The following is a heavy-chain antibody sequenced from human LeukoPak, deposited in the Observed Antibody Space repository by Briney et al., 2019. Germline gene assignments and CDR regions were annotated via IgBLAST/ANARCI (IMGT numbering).Heavy chain of an antibody. Sequence: SETLSLTCAVYGGSFSGYYWSWIRQPPGKGLEWIGEINHSGSTYYNPSLKSRVTISVDTSKNQFSLKLSSVTAADTAVYYCARKPIAEFDPWGQGTLVTVSS. CDR2: INHSGST. J-gene: IGHJ5*02. D-gene: IGHD6-13*01. CDR3: ARKPIAEFDP. CDR1: GGSFSGYY. V-gene: IGHV4-34*01.